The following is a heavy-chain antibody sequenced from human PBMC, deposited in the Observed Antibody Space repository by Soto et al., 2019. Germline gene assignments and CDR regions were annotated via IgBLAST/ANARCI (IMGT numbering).Heavy chain of an antibody. CDR1: GGTFSSYA. CDR3: ASSRFDYYGSGSYPYPGLDY. CDR2: IIPIFGTA. J-gene: IGHJ4*02. Sequence: SVKVSCKASGGTFSSYAISWVRQAPGQGLEWMGGIIPIFGTANYAQKFQGRVTITADESTSTAYMELSSLRSEDTAVYYCASSRFDYYGSGSYPYPGLDYWGQGTLVTSPQ. V-gene: IGHV1-69*13. D-gene: IGHD3-10*01.